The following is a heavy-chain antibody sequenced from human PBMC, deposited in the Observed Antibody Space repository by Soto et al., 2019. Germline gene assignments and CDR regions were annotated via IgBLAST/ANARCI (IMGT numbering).Heavy chain of an antibody. CDR1: GGTISGYY. V-gene: IGHV4-4*07. CDR3: AGGKRFSDWFDP. CDR2: IYSSGNT. Sequence: PSETLSLTCSVSGGTISGYYGTWIRQPAGKGLECVGRIYSSGNTKYNPSLQSRVTMSLDTSNNHFSLRLTCVTAADTLLYYCAGGKRFSDWFDPWGQGTLVTVPS. J-gene: IGHJ5*02.